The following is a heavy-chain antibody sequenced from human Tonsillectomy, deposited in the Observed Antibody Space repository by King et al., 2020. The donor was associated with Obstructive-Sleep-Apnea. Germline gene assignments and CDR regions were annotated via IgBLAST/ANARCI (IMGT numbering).Heavy chain of an antibody. CDR3: AGGRMVRGPRGYFDY. Sequence: QLQESGPGLVKPSETLSLTCTVSGGSITSSSYYWGWFRQPPGKGLGWMGNIYYSGSTYYNPSLKSRVTISVDTTKNQFSLKLSSVTAADTAICYCAGGRMVRGPRGYFDYWGQGTLVTVSS. J-gene: IGHJ4*02. CDR1: GGSITSSSYY. D-gene: IGHD3-10*01. CDR2: IYYSGST. V-gene: IGHV4-39*07.